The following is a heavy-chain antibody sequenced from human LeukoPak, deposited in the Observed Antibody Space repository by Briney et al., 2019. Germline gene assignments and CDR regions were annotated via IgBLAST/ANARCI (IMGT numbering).Heavy chain of an antibody. V-gene: IGHV3-64D*06. CDR2: IHHDGSGT. Sequence: GGSLRLSCSASGFTFSTYSMHWVRQTPGKGLEFVSAIHHDGSGTFYADSVKDRFTISRDNSKNTLYLQMSSLRTEDTAVYYCVKGPFFYYGFDLWGQGATVTVSS. CDR3: VKGPFFYYGFDL. CDR1: GFTFSTYS. J-gene: IGHJ6*02.